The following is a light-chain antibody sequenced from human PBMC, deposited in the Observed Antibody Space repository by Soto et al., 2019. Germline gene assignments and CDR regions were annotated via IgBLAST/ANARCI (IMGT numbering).Light chain of an antibody. CDR1: QTISSW. CDR3: QQHNSFSVT. CDR2: KAS. V-gene: IGKV1-5*03. Sequence: DIQMTQSPSSVSASVGDRFTITCRASQTISSWLAWYQQKPGKAPKLLIYKASSLESGVPSRFSGSGSGTEFTLTINSLQADDFATYYCQQHNSFSVTFGQGTHWRL. J-gene: IGKJ5*01.